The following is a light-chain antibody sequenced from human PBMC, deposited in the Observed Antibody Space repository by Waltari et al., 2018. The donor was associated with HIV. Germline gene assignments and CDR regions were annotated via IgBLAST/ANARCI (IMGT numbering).Light chain of an antibody. CDR3: QQSYSTPGYT. V-gene: IGKV1-39*01. J-gene: IGKJ2*01. Sequence: DIQMTQSPSSLSASVGDRVTITCRARQSISTSFNWYQQKPGKAPKLLIYAASSLQSGVPSRFSGSGSGTDFTLTISSLQPEDFATYYCQQSYSTPGYTFGQVTKLEIK. CDR1: QSISTS. CDR2: AAS.